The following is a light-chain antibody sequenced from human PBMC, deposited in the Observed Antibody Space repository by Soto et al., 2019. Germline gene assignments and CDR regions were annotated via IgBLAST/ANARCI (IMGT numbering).Light chain of an antibody. CDR2: AAT. J-gene: IGKJ3*01. CDR3: QQRSNWPFT. Sequence: EIVLTHSPATLSLSPGEIVTLSCGASQSVSSNLAWYQQKPGQAPRLLISAATNRATGIPARFSGSGSRTDFTLTISSLEPEDFAVYYCQQRSNWPFTFGPGTKVDIK. CDR1: QSVSSN. V-gene: IGKV3-11*01.